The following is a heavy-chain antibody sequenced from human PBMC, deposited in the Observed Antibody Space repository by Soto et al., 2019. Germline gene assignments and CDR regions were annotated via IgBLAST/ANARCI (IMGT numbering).Heavy chain of an antibody. D-gene: IGHD4-17*01. Sequence: QPGGSLRLSCAASGFTFSTYWMHWVRQGPGKGLVWVSRINSDGSSTSYADSVKGRFTISRDNAKNTLYLQMNSLRAEDTAVYYCARGEDYGDSLNFWGQGTLVTVSS. CDR3: ARGEDYGDSLNF. CDR2: INSDGSST. V-gene: IGHV3-74*01. CDR1: GFTFSTYW. J-gene: IGHJ1*01.